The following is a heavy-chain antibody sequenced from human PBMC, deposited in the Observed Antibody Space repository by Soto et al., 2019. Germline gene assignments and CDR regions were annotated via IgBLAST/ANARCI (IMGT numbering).Heavy chain of an antibody. CDR3: AREYRSSWSYNWFDP. V-gene: IGHV3-48*03. CDR1: EFTFSSYE. Sequence: GGSLRLSCAASEFTFSSYEMNWVCQAPGKGLEWVSYISSSGSTIYYADSVKGRFTISRDNAKNSLYLQMNSLRAEDTAVYYCAREYRSSWSYNWFDPWGQGTLVTVSS. D-gene: IGHD6-13*01. CDR2: ISSSGSTI. J-gene: IGHJ5*02.